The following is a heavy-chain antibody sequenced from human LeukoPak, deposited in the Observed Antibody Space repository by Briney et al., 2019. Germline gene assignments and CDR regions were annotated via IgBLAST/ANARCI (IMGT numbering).Heavy chain of an antibody. V-gene: IGHV3-7*01. CDR2: IKQDGSEK. D-gene: IGHD2-2*01. Sequence: QPGGSLRLSCAASGFTFSSYWMSWVRQAPGKGLEWVANIKQDGSEKYYVDSVKGRFTISRDNAKNSLYLQMNSLRAEDTAVYYCARDLLLWVVPAAMPGFDAFDIWGQGTMVTVSS. CDR1: GFTFSSYW. CDR3: ARDLLLWVVPAAMPGFDAFDI. J-gene: IGHJ3*02.